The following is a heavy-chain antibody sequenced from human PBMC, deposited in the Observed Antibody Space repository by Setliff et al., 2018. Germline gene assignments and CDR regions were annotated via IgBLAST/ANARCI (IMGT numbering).Heavy chain of an antibody. CDR1: GYSISSDSY. Sequence: PSETLSLTCAVSGYSISSDSYWGWIRQPPGKGLEWIGSIYHSGRNYYNPSLKSRVIISVDTSKNQFSLKLSSVTAADTAVYYCARHYYDSGGYYIDYWGQGTRVTVSS. J-gene: IGHJ4*02. CDR3: ARHYYDSGGYYIDY. D-gene: IGHD3-22*01. V-gene: IGHV4-38-2*01. CDR2: IYHSGRN.